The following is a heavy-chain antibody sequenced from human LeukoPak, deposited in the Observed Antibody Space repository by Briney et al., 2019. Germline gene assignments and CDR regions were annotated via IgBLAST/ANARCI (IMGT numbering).Heavy chain of an antibody. Sequence: ASVKVSCKASGYTFTGYCMHWVRQAPGQGLEWMGWINPNSGGTNYAQKFQGRVTMTRDTSISTAYMELSRLRSDDTAVYYCARGSTRTYYDILTGQYFDYWGQGTLVTVSS. CDR1: GYTFTGYC. CDR3: ARGSTRTYYDILTGQYFDY. D-gene: IGHD3-9*01. V-gene: IGHV1-2*02. J-gene: IGHJ4*02. CDR2: INPNSGGT.